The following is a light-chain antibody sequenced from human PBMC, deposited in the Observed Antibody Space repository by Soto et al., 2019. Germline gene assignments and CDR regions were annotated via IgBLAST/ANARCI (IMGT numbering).Light chain of an antibody. J-gene: IGLJ3*02. CDR1: SSDVGGHNF. CDR3: SSYTRANTGV. Sequence: QSALTQPASVSGSPGQSITISCTGTSSDVGGHNFVSWYQQHPGKAPKVMIYGVSDRPSGVSNRFSGSKSGNTASLTIAGLQADDEADYYCSSYTRANTGVFGGGTKLTVL. V-gene: IGLV2-14*01. CDR2: GVS.